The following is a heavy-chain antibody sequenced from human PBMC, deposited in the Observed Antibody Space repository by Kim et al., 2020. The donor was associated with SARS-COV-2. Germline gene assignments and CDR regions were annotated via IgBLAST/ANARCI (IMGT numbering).Heavy chain of an antibody. Sequence: SETLSLTCTVSGVSITTGTYYWGWIRQPPGKGLEWIGSVYYNGNTYYNSSLKSRVTISVDTSKDHFSLKLTSVTAADTAVYYCARLATGRPNYYYGMDVWAQGTTVTVSS. D-gene: IGHD2-8*02. CDR3: ARLATGRPNYYYGMDV. CDR2: VYYNGNT. V-gene: IGHV4-39*02. CDR1: GVSITTGTYY. J-gene: IGHJ6*02.